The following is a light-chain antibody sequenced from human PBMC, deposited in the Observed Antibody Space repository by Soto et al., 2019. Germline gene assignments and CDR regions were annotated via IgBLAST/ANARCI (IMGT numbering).Light chain of an antibody. CDR2: KAS. CDR3: QHYNSYSEA. CDR1: QDINSW. Sequence: DIQMTQSPSSVSASVGDRVTITCRASQDINSWLAWYQQKPGLAPKLLIYKASSLQGGVPSRFSGSRSGTEFTLTISSLQPDDFATYYCQHYNSYSEAFGQGTKVDI. V-gene: IGKV1D-16*01. J-gene: IGKJ1*01.